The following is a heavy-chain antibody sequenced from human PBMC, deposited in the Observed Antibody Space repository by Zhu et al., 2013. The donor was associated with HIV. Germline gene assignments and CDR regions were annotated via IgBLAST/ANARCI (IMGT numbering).Heavy chain of an antibody. CDR2: VYYSGST. J-gene: IGHJ3*01. CDR3: AHYDRSRYFYLDLS. V-gene: IGHV4-59*01. CDR1: GGSLSNYY. D-gene: IGHD3-22*01. Sequence: QVQLQESGPGLVRPSETLSLTCTVSGGSLSNYYWSWIRQSPEKGLEWIGYVYYSGSTNYNPSLKSRVIMSVDTSKNEFTLKLTSVTAADTAVYYCAHYDRSRYFYLDLSWGLG.